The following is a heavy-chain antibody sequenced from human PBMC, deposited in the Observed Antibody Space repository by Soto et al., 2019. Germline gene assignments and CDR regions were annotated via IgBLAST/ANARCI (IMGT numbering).Heavy chain of an antibody. V-gene: IGHV3-21*01. J-gene: IGHJ4*02. D-gene: IGHD4-17*01. CDR1: GVNFSSYS. CDR2: ISSSSSYI. CDR3: ARADYGDNRKMPGAIDY. Sequence: GGALRLSCAASGVNFSSYSMTWVRQAPGKGLEWVSSISSSSSYIYYADSVKGRFTISRDNAKNSLYLQMNSLRAEETAVYYCARADYGDNRKMPGAIDYWGQGTLVTVSS.